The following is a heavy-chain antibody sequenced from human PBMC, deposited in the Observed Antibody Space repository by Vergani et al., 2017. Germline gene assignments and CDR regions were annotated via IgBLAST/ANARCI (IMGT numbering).Heavy chain of an antibody. CDR1: GFTFRIYG. CDR2: ISYDGSNK. Sequence: QVQLVESGGGVVQPGGSLRLSCIASGFTFRIYGMHWVRQAPGKGLEWVAVISYDGSNKYYADSVKGRFTISRDNSKNTLYLQMNSLRAEDTAVYYCARGASGDYVSSVDYWGQGTLVSVSS. V-gene: IGHV3-30*19. CDR3: ARGASGDYVSSVDY. J-gene: IGHJ4*02. D-gene: IGHD4-17*01.